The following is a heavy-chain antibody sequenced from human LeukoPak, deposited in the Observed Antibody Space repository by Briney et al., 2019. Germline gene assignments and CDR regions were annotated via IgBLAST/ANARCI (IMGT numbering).Heavy chain of an antibody. CDR2: IIPIFGTA. CDR3: ARGNYIVVVPAAMARGYNWFDP. Sequence: SVKVSCKASGGTFSSYAISWVRQAPGQGLEWMGGIIPIFGTANYAQKFQGRVTITADESTSTAYMELSSLRSEDTAVYYCARGNYIVVVPAAMARGYNWFDPWGQGTLVTVSS. V-gene: IGHV1-69*13. J-gene: IGHJ5*02. D-gene: IGHD2-2*01. CDR1: GGTFSSYA.